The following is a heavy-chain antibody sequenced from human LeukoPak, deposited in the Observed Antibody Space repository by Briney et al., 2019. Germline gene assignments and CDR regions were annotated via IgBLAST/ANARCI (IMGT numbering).Heavy chain of an antibody. CDR1: GGTFSSYA. D-gene: IGHD3-22*01. CDR3: ARRYYDSSGYYIGAFDI. V-gene: IGHV1-69*13. J-gene: IGHJ3*02. Sequence: SVKVSCKASGGTFSSYAISWVRQAPGQGLEWMGGIIPIFGTANYAQKFQGRVTITADESTSTAYMELSSLRSEDTAVYYCARRYYDSSGYYIGAFDIWGQGTMVTVSS. CDR2: IIPIFGTA.